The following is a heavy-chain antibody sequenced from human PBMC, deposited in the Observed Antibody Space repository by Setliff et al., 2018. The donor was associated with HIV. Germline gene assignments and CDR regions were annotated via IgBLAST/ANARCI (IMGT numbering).Heavy chain of an antibody. J-gene: IGHJ4*02. Sequence: SETLSLTCSVSGDSISSGGHYWSWIRQSPGKGLEWIGYIHYSGSTYFNPSLKSRVSISTDTSKNQFSLKLTPVTAADTAVYYCASRDTSRYFDDYWGQGTLVTVSS. V-gene: IGHV4-30-4*08. CDR1: GDSISSGGHY. CDR3: ASRDTSRYFDDY. D-gene: IGHD3-22*01. CDR2: IHYSGST.